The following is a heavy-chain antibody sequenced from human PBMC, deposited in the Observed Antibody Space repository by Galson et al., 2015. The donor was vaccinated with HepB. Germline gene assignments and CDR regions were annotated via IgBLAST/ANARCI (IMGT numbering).Heavy chain of an antibody. CDR3: AKGADSSGYYFDY. D-gene: IGHD3-22*01. CDR1: GFTFSSYG. Sequence: SLRLSCAASGFTFSSYGMHWVRQAPGKGLEWVAVISYDGSNKYYADSVKGRFTISRDNSKNTLYLQMNSLRAEDTAVYYCAKGADSSGYYFDYWGQGTLVTVSS. J-gene: IGHJ4*02. V-gene: IGHV3-30*18. CDR2: ISYDGSNK.